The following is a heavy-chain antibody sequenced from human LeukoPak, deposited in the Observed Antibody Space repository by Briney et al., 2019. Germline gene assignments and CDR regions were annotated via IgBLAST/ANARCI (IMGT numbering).Heavy chain of an antibody. J-gene: IGHJ4*02. CDR3: ARRIHTNDWYRDDS. CDR2: IYYSGNT. V-gene: IGHV4-59*01. D-gene: IGHD6-19*01. CDR1: GGSISSYY. Sequence: SETLSLTCTVSGGSISSYYWSWIRQPPGKGLEWIGYIYYSGNTHYNPSLQSRVTISVDTSKNQFSLRLSSVTAADTAVYYCARRIHTNDWYRDDSWGQGTLVTVSS.